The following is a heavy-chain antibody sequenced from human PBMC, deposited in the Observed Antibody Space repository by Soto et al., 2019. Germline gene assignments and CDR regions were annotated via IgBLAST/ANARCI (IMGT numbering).Heavy chain of an antibody. Sequence: EVQLVESGGGLVQPGGSLRLSCAVSGFSITSFWMSWVRQAPGKGLEWVASIKPDGSEKYYVDSVRGRFSISRDNGKKSRSLQMNSLRAEDTAMYYCTMNQYWGQGTLVAVSS. CDR1: GFSITSFW. CDR3: TMNQY. J-gene: IGHJ4*02. V-gene: IGHV3-7*01. CDR2: IKPDGSEK.